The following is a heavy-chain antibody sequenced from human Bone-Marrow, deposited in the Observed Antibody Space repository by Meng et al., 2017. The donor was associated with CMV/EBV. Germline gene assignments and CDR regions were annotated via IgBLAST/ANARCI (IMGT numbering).Heavy chain of an antibody. CDR2: ISSSGSTI. D-gene: IGHD3-16*02. J-gene: IGHJ3*02. CDR3: ARTYDYVWGSYRYNGGHGFDS. Sequence: GESLKISCAASGFTFSDYYMSWIRQAPGKGLEWVSYISSSGSTIYYADSVKGRFTISRDNAKNSLYLQMNSLRAEDTAVYYCARTYDYVWGSYRYNGGHGFDSWGQGTMVTVSS. CDR1: GFTFSDYY. V-gene: IGHV3-11*01.